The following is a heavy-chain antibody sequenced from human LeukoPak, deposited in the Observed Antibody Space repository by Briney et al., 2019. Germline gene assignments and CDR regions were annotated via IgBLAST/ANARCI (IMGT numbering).Heavy chain of an antibody. CDR2: IYPGDSDT. J-gene: IGHJ4*02. D-gene: IGHD5/OR15-5a*01. Sequence: PGESLKISCKGSGYSFATYWIAWVRQLPGKGLEWMGIIYPGDSDTRYSPSFQGQVTISADKSISTAYLQWSSLKASDTAMYYCTRRMVSTEELDYWGQGTLVTVSS. CDR1: GYSFATYW. CDR3: TRRMVSTEELDY. V-gene: IGHV5-51*01.